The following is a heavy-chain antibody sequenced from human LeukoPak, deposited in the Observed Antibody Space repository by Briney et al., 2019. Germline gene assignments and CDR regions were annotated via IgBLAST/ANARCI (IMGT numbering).Heavy chain of an antibody. CDR3: ARASVVRGVINPGDY. D-gene: IGHD3-10*01. J-gene: IGHJ4*02. CDR1: RYSFTSYW. Sequence: EFLKISCKGSRYSFTSYWIGWVRQMPGKGLEWMGIIYPGDSDTRYSPSFQGQVTISADKSISTAYLQWSSLKASDTAMYYCARASVVRGVINPGDYWGQGTLVTVSS. CDR2: IYPGDSDT. V-gene: IGHV5-51*01.